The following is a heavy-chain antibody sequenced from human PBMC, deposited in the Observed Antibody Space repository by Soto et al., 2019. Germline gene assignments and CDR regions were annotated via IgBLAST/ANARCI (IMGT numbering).Heavy chain of an antibody. J-gene: IGHJ6*02. Sequence: SETLSLTCTVSGDSINTDYYWSWIRQPPGKGLEWIGYIYYSGSTSYNPSLKSRVTISLDTSKNQFSLKLSSVTAADTAVYYCAGISGSHYGMDVWGQGTTVTVSS. V-gene: IGHV4-59*01. CDR1: GDSINTDYY. D-gene: IGHD3-10*01. CDR3: AGISGSHYGMDV. CDR2: IYYSGST.